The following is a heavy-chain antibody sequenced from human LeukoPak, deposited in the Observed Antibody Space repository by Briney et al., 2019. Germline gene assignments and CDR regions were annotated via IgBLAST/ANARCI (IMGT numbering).Heavy chain of an antibody. V-gene: IGHV3-30-3*01. CDR3: ARVQN. CDR2: ISYDGSNK. CDR1: GFTFSSYA. J-gene: IGHJ4*02. Sequence: PGGSLRLSCAASGFTFSSYAMHWVRQAPGKGLEWVAVISYDGSNKYYADSVKGRFTISRDNSKNTLYLQMNSLRAEDTAVYYCARVQNRGQGTLVTVSS. D-gene: IGHD1-14*01.